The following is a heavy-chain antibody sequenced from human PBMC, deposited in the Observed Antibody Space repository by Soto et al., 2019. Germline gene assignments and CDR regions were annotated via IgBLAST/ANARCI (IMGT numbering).Heavy chain of an antibody. Sequence: ASVKVSCKASGYTFTSYDINWVRQATGQGLEWMGWMNPNSGNTGYAQKFQGRVTMTRNTSISTAYMELSSLRSEDTAVYYCARGLHSSSWYTTHPFDYWGQEPWSPSPQ. V-gene: IGHV1-8*01. CDR2: MNPNSGNT. CDR3: ARGLHSSSWYTTHPFDY. J-gene: IGHJ4*01. D-gene: IGHD6-13*01. CDR1: GYTFTSYD.